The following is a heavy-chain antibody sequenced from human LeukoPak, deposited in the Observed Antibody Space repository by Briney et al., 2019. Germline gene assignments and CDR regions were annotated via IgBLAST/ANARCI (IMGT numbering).Heavy chain of an antibody. V-gene: IGHV3-11*04. D-gene: IGHD1-26*01. CDR2: ISGSGSTI. CDR3: ATENGGTYDY. CDR1: GFTFSDSY. J-gene: IGHJ4*02. Sequence: PGGSLRLSCAASGFTFSDSYMSWIRQAPGKGLEWVSYISGSGSTIYYADSVRGRFTISRDNAKNSLYLQMNSLRVEDTAVYYCATENGGTYDYWGQGTLVTVSS.